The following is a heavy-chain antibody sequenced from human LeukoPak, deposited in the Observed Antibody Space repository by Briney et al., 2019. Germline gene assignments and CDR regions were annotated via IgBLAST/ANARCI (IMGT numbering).Heavy chain of an antibody. J-gene: IGHJ4*02. Sequence: GASVKVSCKTSGYSFTNYYMHWLRQAPGQGLGWMGIINPSGGSTNYAQKFQGRVTMTRDTSTTTVYMELTSLRSEDTAVYYCARDQGLTGYFDFWGQGTLVTVSS. CDR3: ARDQGLTGYFDF. V-gene: IGHV1-46*01. CDR2: INPSGGST. CDR1: GYSFTNYY. D-gene: IGHD3-9*01.